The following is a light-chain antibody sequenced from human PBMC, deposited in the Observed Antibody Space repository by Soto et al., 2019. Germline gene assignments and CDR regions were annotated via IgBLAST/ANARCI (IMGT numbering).Light chain of an antibody. Sequence: QSALTQPASVSGCPGQSITISCTGTSRDVGAYNLVSWYQQYPGKAPKLVIYEVSKRPSGVSDRFSGSKSGNTASLTISGLQADDEADYYCCSYAGSSRIFGTGTKLTVL. J-gene: IGLJ1*01. V-gene: IGLV2-23*02. CDR1: SRDVGAYNL. CDR2: EVS. CDR3: CSYAGSSRI.